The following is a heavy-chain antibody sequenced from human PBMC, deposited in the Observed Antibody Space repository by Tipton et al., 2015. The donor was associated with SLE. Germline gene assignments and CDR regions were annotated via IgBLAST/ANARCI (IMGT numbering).Heavy chain of an antibody. CDR1: GGSVSGHY. J-gene: IGHJ3*02. CDR2: INHSGRT. Sequence: LRLSCAVYGGSVSGHYWSWIRQPPGKGLEWIGEINHSGRTNYNPSLKSRVTISVDTSKNQFSLKLISVTAADTAVYYCARVRGTVAYDAFDIWGQGTMVTVSS. D-gene: IGHD3-16*01. CDR3: ARVRGTVAYDAFDI. V-gene: IGHV4-34*01.